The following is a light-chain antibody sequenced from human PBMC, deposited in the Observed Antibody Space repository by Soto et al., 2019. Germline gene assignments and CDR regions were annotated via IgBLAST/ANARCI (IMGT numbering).Light chain of an antibody. J-gene: IGKJ1*01. Sequence: XXLSXXXXDRVTITCRATQTISTSLAWYQQIPGRAPKLLIYKASILDTGVPSRFSGSGSGTEFTLTISSLQPDDFATYYCQQYKTYSTFGQGTKV. CDR3: QQYKTYST. CDR2: KAS. V-gene: IGKV1-5*03. CDR1: QTISTS.